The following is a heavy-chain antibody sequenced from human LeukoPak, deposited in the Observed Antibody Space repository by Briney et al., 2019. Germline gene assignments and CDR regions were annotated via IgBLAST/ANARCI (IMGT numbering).Heavy chain of an antibody. Sequence: GASVKVSCKASGYTFASYGISWVRQAPGQGLEWMGWISAYNGNTNYAQKLQGRVTMTTDTSSSTAYMELRSLRSDDTAVYYCASQQLGGYFDYWGQGTLVTVSS. J-gene: IGHJ4*02. CDR1: GYTFASYG. CDR3: ASQQLGGYFDY. CDR2: ISAYNGNT. D-gene: IGHD6-13*01. V-gene: IGHV1-18*01.